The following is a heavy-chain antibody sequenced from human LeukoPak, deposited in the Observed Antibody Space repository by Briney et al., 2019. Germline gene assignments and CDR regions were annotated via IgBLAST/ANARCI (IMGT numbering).Heavy chain of an antibody. Sequence: ASVKGSCKASGYTFTGYYMHWVRQAPGQGLEWMGRINPNSGGTNYAQKFQGRVTMTRDTPISTAYMELSRLRSDDTAVYYCARERMTTVTTDYYYYMDVWGKGTTVTVSS. J-gene: IGHJ6*03. CDR3: ARERMTTVTTDYYYYMDV. CDR1: GYTFTGYY. CDR2: INPNSGGT. D-gene: IGHD4-17*01. V-gene: IGHV1-2*06.